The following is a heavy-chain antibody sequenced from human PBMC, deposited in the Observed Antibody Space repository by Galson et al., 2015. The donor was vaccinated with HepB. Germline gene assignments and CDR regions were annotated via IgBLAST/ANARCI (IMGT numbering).Heavy chain of an antibody. CDR2: IYISDNS. CDR3: ARDHYGGYDH. Sequence: SLRLSCAASGFAVSNNDMSWVRQAPGKGLEWVSVIYISDNSYYADSVKGRFAISKDSSKNTLYLQMNSLRTEDTAVYYCARDHYGGYDHWGQGTQVIVSS. V-gene: IGHV3-66*01. CDR1: GFAVSNND. J-gene: IGHJ4*02. D-gene: IGHD4-17*01.